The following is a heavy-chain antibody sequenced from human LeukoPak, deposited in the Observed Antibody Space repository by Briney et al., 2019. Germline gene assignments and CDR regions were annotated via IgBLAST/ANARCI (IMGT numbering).Heavy chain of an antibody. CDR2: INSDGSST. D-gene: IGHD2-21*01. Sequence: GGSLRLYCAASGFTFSSYCMHWLRQAPGKGLVWVSRINSDGSSTSYADSVKGRFTISRDNAKNTLYLQMNSLRAEDTAVYYRATARPGGDCFDYWGQGTLVTVSS. V-gene: IGHV3-74*01. J-gene: IGHJ4*02. CDR3: ATARPGGDCFDY. CDR1: GFTFSSYC.